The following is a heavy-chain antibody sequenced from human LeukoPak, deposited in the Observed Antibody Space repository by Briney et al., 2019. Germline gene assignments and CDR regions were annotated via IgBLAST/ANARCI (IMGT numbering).Heavy chain of an antibody. V-gene: IGHV3-48*01. CDR2: ISTGSSDM. Sequence: GASHSPAWAPSAFSFTSYSISWVRQAPGKGMEWLSYISTGSSDMKYADSVKGRFTISRDNAKNSVYLQMNSLRAEDTAVYSCARDIGYCSGGSCYRWFETCGQRTLGTVSS. D-gene: IGHD2-15*01. CDR1: AFSFTSYS. CDR3: ARDIGYCSGGSCYRWFET. J-gene: IGHJ5*02.